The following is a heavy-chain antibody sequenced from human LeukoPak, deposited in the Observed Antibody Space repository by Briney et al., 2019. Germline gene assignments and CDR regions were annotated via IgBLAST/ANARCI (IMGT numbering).Heavy chain of an antibody. D-gene: IGHD3-10*01. Sequence: PSETLSLTCTVSGGSISSYYWSWIRQPPGKGVEWIGYIYYSGSTNYSPSLKSRVTMSVDTSKNQFSLKLSSVTAADTAVYYCARAGSYYAIYYFDYWGQGTLVTVSS. V-gene: IGHV4-59*08. CDR3: ARAGSYYAIYYFDY. CDR1: GGSISSYY. CDR2: IYYSGST. J-gene: IGHJ4*02.